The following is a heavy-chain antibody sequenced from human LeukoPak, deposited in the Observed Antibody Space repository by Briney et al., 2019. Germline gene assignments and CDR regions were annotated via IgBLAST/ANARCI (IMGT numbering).Heavy chain of an antibody. V-gene: IGHV4-59*01. CDR3: ARDRGSGWYDFDY. Sequence: SETLSLTCTVSGGSISSYYWSWIRQPPGKGLEWIGYIFYSGSTNYNPSLKSRVTISVDTSKNQFSLKLTSVTAADTAVYYCARDRGSGWYDFDYWGRGTLVTVSS. D-gene: IGHD6-19*01. CDR2: IFYSGST. CDR1: GGSISSYY. J-gene: IGHJ4*02.